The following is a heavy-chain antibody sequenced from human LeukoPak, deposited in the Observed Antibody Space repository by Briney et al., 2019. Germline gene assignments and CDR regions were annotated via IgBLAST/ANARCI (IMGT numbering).Heavy chain of an antibody. Sequence: PGGSLRLSCAASGFSFTTYSMNWVRQAPGKGLEWVSSITSSSRYIYYADSMKGRFTISRDNAKNSLYLQMNSLRAEDTAVYYCTRNYPIYNYGPFFDFGGQGTLVTVSS. D-gene: IGHD5-18*01. CDR1: GFSFTTYS. J-gene: IGHJ4*02. CDR2: ITSSSRYI. V-gene: IGHV3-21*01. CDR3: TRNYPIYNYGPFFDF.